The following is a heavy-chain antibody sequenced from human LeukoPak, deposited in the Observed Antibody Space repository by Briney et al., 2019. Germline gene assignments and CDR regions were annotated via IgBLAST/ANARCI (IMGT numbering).Heavy chain of an antibody. D-gene: IGHD1-26*01. CDR3: ATRRYSGNYWYYFDY. CDR1: GFTFSSEG. Sequence: GGSLRLSCAVFGFTFSSEGMAWLRQAPGKGLEWVSSISDSGDDTYYADSVKGRFTISRDTSKNTLYLQMNSLRAEDTAVYYCATRRYSGNYWYYFDYWGQGTLVTVSS. J-gene: IGHJ4*02. CDR2: ISDSGDDT. V-gene: IGHV3-23*01.